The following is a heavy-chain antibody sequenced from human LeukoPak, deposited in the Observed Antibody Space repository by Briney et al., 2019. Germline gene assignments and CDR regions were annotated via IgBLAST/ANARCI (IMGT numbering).Heavy chain of an antibody. CDR2: IYTSGST. D-gene: IGHD3-22*01. CDR1: GGSISSYY. V-gene: IGHV4-4*09. J-gene: IGHJ4*02. CDR3: ARFYDSSGYYFGPYFDY. Sequence: SETLSLTCTVSGGSISSYYWSWIRQPPGKGLEWIGYIYTSGSTNYNPSLKSRVTISVDTSKNQFSPKLSSVTAADTAVYYCARFYDSSGYYFGPYFDYWGQGTLVTVSS.